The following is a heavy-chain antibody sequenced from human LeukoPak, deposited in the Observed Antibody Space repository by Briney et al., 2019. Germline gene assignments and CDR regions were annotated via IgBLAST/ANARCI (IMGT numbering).Heavy chain of an antibody. J-gene: IGHJ4*02. V-gene: IGHV3-7*01. CDR2: IKQDGSEK. Sequence: GGSLRLSCAASGFTFSNYWISWVRQAPGKGLEWVANIKQDGSEKYYVDSVKGRFAISRDNAKNSLYLQMNSLRAEDTAVYYCATSPRYCSSSSCHGWGQGTLVTVSS. CDR1: GFTFSNYW. CDR3: ATSPRYCSSSSCHG. D-gene: IGHD2-2*01.